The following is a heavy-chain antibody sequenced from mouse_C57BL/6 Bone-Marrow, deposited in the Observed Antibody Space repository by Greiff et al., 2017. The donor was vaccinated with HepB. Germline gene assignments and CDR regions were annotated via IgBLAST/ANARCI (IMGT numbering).Heavy chain of an antibody. Sequence: QVQLQQPGAELVRPGTSVKLSCKASGYTFTSYWMHWVKQRPGQGLEWIGVIDPSDSYTNYNQKFKGKATLTVDTSSSTAYMQLSSLTSEDSAVYYCARLTGTGPAWFAYWGQGTLVTVSA. CDR3: ARLTGTGPAWFAY. CDR1: GYTFTSYW. D-gene: IGHD4-1*01. J-gene: IGHJ3*01. V-gene: IGHV1-59*01. CDR2: IDPSDSYT.